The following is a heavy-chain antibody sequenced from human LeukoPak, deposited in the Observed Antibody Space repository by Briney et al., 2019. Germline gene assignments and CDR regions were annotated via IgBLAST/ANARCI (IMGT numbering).Heavy chain of an antibody. V-gene: IGHV1-24*01. CDR1: GYTLTELS. Sequence: ASVKVSCKLSGYTLTELSMHWVRQAPGKGLEWMGGFDPEDGETIYAQKFQGRVTMTEDTSTDTAYMELSSLRSEDTAVYYCATDVPYYYGMDVWGQGTTVTVSS. J-gene: IGHJ6*02. CDR2: FDPEDGET. CDR3: ATDVPYYYGMDV.